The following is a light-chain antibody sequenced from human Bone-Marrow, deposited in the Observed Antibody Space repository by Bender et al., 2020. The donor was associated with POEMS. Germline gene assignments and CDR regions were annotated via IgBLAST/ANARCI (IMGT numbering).Light chain of an antibody. CDR1: SSDVGSYNL. CDR3: SAYASSNTFYV. Sequence: QSALTQPASVSGSPGQSITISCTGTSSDVGSYNLVSWYQQYPGKAPKLMIYEDNKRPSGVPDRFSGSKSDNTASLTVSGLQAEDEADYYCSAYASSNTFYVFGTGTKVTVL. CDR2: EDN. V-gene: IGLV2-14*02. J-gene: IGLJ1*01.